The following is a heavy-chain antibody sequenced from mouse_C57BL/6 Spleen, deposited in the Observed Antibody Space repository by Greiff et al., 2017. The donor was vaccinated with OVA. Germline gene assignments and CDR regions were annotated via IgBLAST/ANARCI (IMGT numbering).Heavy chain of an antibody. CDR3: TPGSTVDAMDY. V-gene: IGHV14-4*01. Sequence: EVQLQQSGAELVRPGASVKLSCTASGFNIKDDYMHWVKQRPEQGLEWIGWLDPENGDTEYASKFQGKATITADTSSNPAYLQLSSLTSEDTAVYYCTPGSTVDAMDYWGQGTSVTVSS. CDR2: LDPENGDT. J-gene: IGHJ4*01. CDR1: GFNIKDDY. D-gene: IGHD1-1*01.